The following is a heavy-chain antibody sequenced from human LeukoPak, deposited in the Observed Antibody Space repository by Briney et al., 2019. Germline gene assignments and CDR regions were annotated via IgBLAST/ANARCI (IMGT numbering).Heavy chain of an antibody. V-gene: IGHV1-46*01. CDR1: GYTFTTYY. CDR2: INPSGGST. CDR3: ARDFGIAAAETYFDY. J-gene: IGHJ4*02. D-gene: IGHD6-13*01. Sequence: ASVKVSCKASGYTFTTYYMHWVRQAPGQGLEWMAIINPSGGSTSYAQKFQDRVTMTRDTSTSTVYMELSSLRSEDTAVYYCARDFGIAAAETYFDYWGQGTLVTVSS.